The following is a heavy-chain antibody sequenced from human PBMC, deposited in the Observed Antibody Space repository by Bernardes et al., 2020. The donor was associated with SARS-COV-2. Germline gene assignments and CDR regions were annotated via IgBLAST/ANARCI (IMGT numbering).Heavy chain of an antibody. Sequence: SETLSLTCTVSGGSISSGNYYWGWFRQPPGKGLEWIGGFYYTGITYSNPSLKSRVTISRDTSKNQFSLNLSSVTAADTDVYYCARNVIRGQGTLVNVSS. CDR3: ARNVI. D-gene: IGHD2-21*01. CDR2: FYYTGIT. V-gene: IGHV4-39*01. CDR1: GGSISSGNYY. J-gene: IGHJ4*02.